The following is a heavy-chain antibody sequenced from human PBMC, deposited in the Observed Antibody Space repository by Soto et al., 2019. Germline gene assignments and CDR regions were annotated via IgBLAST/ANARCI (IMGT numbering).Heavy chain of an antibody. CDR2: IYYSGTT. J-gene: IGHJ4*02. CDR3: ASTYYTGDSEPYDY. CDR1: GASITTGTYS. Sequence: PSETLSLTCGVSGASITTGTYSWNWIRQPPGKGLEWIGYIYYSGTTYYNPSLESRVSISADTSENQFSLKVKSVTVADTAVYYCASTYYTGDSEPYDYWGQGTLVTVSS. D-gene: IGHD2-21*01. V-gene: IGHV4-31*11.